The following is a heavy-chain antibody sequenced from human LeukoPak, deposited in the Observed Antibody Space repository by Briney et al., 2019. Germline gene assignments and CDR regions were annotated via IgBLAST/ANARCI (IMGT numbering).Heavy chain of an antibody. CDR3: ARDPVDVSITPIY. J-gene: IGHJ4*02. Sequence: GGSLRLSCPASGFSFSSYAIHWVRQAPGKGLEWVAVLSYDGSNKYDADSVKGRFTISRDNAKNSLYLQMNSLRVEDTAVYYCARDPVDVSITPIYWGQGTLVTVSS. V-gene: IGHV3-30-3*01. D-gene: IGHD5-12*01. CDR1: GFSFSSYA. CDR2: LSYDGSNK.